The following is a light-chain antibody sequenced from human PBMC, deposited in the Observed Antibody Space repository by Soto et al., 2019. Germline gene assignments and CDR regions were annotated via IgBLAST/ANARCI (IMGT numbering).Light chain of an antibody. CDR2: SNN. CDR3: AAWDDSLNGPIYG. V-gene: IGLV1-44*01. Sequence: SALTQPPSASGTPGQRVTISCSGSSSNIGSNTVNWYQQLPGTAPKLLIYSNNQRPSGVPDRFSGSKSGTSASLAISGLQSEDEADYYCAAWDDSLNGPIYGFGTGTKVTVL. J-gene: IGLJ1*01. CDR1: SSNIGSNT.